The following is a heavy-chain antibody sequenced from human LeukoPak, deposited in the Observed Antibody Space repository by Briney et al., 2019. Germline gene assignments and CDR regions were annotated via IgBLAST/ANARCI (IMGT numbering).Heavy chain of an antibody. D-gene: IGHD6-13*01. CDR2: IYYSGST. V-gene: IGHV4-59*01. Sequence: KTSETLSLTCTVSGGSISSYYWSWIRQPPGKGLEWIGYIYYSGSTNYNPSLKSRVTISVDTSKNQFSLKLSSVTAADTAVYYCARERSSSWYYFDYWGQGTLVTVSS. CDR1: GGSISSYY. CDR3: ARERSSSWYYFDY. J-gene: IGHJ4*02.